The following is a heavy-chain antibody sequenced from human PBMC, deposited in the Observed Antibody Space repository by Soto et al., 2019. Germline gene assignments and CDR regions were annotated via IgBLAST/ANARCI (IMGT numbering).Heavy chain of an antibody. CDR2: VHHSGNT. Sequence: QVQVQESGPGLVKPSGTLSLTCTVSGVSISNTEWWSWVRQPPGKGLEWMGEVHHSGNTNYNPSLKGRVTMSVDQSKNQFSLMMRSVTAADTAIYYCAKWHPLDPWGQGTLVTVSS. V-gene: IGHV4-4*02. CDR3: AKWHPLDP. CDR1: GVSISNTEW. J-gene: IGHJ5*02. D-gene: IGHD2-8*01.